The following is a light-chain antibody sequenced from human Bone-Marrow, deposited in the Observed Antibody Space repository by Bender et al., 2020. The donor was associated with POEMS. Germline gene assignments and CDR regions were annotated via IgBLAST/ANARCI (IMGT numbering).Light chain of an antibody. V-gene: IGLV1-44*01. CDR2: SSH. J-gene: IGLJ2*01. CDR1: SSNIGAHA. CDR3: SSDVHDSSLVL. Sequence: QSVLTQPPSASGTPGQRVTISCSGGSSNIGAHAVNWYQHLPGTAPKLLIYSSHRRPSEVPDRFSGSRSGTSASLAISGLQSEDEADYYCSSDVHDSSLVLFGGGTQLTVL.